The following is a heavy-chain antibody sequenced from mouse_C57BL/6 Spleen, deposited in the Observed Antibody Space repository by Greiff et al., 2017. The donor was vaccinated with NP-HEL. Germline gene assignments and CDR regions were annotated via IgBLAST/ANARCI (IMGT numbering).Heavy chain of an antibody. V-gene: IGHV1-82*01. CDR1: GYAFSSSW. D-gene: IGHD2-4*01. CDR2: IYPGDGDT. Sequence: VKLQESGPELVKPGASVKISCKASGYAFSSSWMNWVKPRPGKGLEWIGRIYPGDGDTNYNGKFKGKATLTADKSSSTAYMQLSSLTYEDSAVYFCARRYYDYDGAWFAYWGQGTLVTVSA. CDR3: ARRYYDYDGAWFAY. J-gene: IGHJ3*01.